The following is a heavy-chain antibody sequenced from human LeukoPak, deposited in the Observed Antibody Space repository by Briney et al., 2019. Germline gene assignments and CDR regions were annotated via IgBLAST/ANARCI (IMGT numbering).Heavy chain of an antibody. D-gene: IGHD6-6*01. Sequence: ASVKASCKASGYTFTGYYMHWVRQAPGQGLEWMGWIKPNSGGTNYAQKFQGRVTMTRDTSISTAYMELSRLRSDDTAVYYCARERGYSSSAGALRDAFDIWGQGTMVTVSS. J-gene: IGHJ3*02. CDR1: GYTFTGYY. CDR3: ARERGYSSSAGALRDAFDI. V-gene: IGHV1-2*02. CDR2: IKPNSGGT.